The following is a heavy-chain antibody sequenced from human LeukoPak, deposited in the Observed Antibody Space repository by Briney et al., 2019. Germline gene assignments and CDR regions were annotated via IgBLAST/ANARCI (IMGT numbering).Heavy chain of an antibody. Sequence: SETLSLTCTVSGYPISSGYFWGWIRQPPGKGLEWIGSIYHSGNTYYNPSLKSRVTISVDTSKNQFSLKLSSITAADTAVYYCARAYSGSSGVFEYWGQGTLVTVSS. V-gene: IGHV4-38-2*02. CDR1: GYPISSGYF. CDR2: IYHSGNT. D-gene: IGHD3-10*01. J-gene: IGHJ4*02. CDR3: ARAYSGSSGVFEY.